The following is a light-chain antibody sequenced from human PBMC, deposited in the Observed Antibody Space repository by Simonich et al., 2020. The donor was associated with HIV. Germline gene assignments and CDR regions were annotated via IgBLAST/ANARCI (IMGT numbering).Light chain of an antibody. J-gene: IGLJ3*02. CDR1: SSDVGGYNY. V-gene: IGLV2-8*01. CDR3: SSYTSSSTLV. Sequence: QSALTQPPSASWSPGQSVTISCTGTSSDVGGYNYVSWYQQHPGKAPKLMIYEVSKRPPGVPDRFAGSKSGNTASLTVSGLQGEDEADYYCSSYTSSSTLVFGGGTKLTVL. CDR2: EVS.